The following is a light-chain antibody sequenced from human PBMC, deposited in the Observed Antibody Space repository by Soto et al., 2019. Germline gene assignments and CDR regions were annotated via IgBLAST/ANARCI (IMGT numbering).Light chain of an antibody. J-gene: IGLJ1*01. CDR3: SSYISSNYV. CDR1: SSDVGGYDY. CDR2: DVN. Sequence: QSVLTQPASVSGSPGQSITISCTATSSDVGGYDYLSWYQQHPGKAPKLIIYDVNNRPSGVSNRFSGSKSGNTASLTISGLQAEDEADYYCSSYISSNYVFGTGTKVTVL. V-gene: IGLV2-14*03.